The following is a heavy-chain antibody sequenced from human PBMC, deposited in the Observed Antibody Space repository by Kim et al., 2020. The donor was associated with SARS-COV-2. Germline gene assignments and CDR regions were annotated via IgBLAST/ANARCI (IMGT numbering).Heavy chain of an antibody. CDR3: ARGHYGLDV. Sequence: GGSLRLSCAVSGFTFSEHYMSWVRQAPGKGLEYLSYINPDSSDTKYADSVQGRFIISRDNVKNSVYLQTNSLRVDDTATYFCARGHYGLDVWGQGTTVTVSS. CDR2: INPDSSDT. V-gene: IGHV3-11*06. CDR1: GFTFSEHY. J-gene: IGHJ6*02.